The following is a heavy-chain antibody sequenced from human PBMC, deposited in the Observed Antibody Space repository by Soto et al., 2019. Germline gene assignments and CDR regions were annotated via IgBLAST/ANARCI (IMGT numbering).Heavy chain of an antibody. D-gene: IGHD5-18*01. J-gene: IGHJ4*02. CDR1: GGSISSYY. CDR3: ARGGGAAMVC. V-gene: IGHV4-59*01. CDR2: IYYSGST. Sequence: PSETLSLTCTVSGGSISSYYWSWIRQPPGKGLEWIGYIYYSGSTNYNPSLKSRVTISVDTSKNQFSLKLSSVTAADTAVYYCARGGGAAMVCWGQGTLVTVSS.